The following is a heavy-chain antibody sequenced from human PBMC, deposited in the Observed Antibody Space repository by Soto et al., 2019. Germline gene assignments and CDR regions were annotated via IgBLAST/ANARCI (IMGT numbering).Heavy chain of an antibody. CDR2: ISAYNGNT. D-gene: IGHD6-19*01. Sequence: ASVKVSCKASGYTFTSYGISWVRQAPGQGLEWMGWISAYNGNTNYAQKLQGRVTMTTDTSTSTAYMELRSLRSDDAAVYYCARGSSVAGRNNWFDPWGQGTLVTVSS. CDR1: GYTFTSYG. V-gene: IGHV1-18*01. CDR3: ARGSSVAGRNNWFDP. J-gene: IGHJ5*02.